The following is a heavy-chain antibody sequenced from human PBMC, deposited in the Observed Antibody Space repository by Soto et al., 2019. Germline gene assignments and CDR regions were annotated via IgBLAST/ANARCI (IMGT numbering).Heavy chain of an antibody. CDR1: GGSISSGDYY. CDR2: IYYSGST. J-gene: IGHJ5*02. D-gene: IGHD6-6*01. V-gene: IGHV4-30-4*01. CDR3: ARERPDGARLDP. Sequence: QVQLQESGPGLVKPSQTLSLTCTVSGGSISSGDYYWSWIRQPPGKGLEWIGYIYYSGSTFYNPSLKSRLTISVDTSMNQSSLKLSSVTAADTAVYYCARERPDGARLDPWGQGTLVTVSS.